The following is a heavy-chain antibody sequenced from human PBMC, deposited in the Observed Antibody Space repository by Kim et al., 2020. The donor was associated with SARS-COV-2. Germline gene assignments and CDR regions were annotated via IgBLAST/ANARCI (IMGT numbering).Heavy chain of an antibody. Sequence: SETLSLTCTVSGGSISSYYWSWIRQPPGKGLEWIGYIYYSGSTNYNPTLKSRVTISVDTSKNQFSLKLSSVTAADTAVYYCARDSRRSAAAGIYNYYYYMDVWGKGTTVTVSS. CDR1: GGSISSYY. V-gene: IGHV4-59*01. J-gene: IGHJ6*03. D-gene: IGHD6-13*01. CDR3: ARDSRRSAAAGIYNYYYYMDV. CDR2: IYYSGST.